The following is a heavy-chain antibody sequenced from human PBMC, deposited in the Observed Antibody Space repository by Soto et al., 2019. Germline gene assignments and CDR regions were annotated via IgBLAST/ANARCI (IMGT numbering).Heavy chain of an antibody. CDR3: AGGGVRGVITRTRDYYGMDV. Sequence: EVQLVQSGAEVKKPGESLKISCKGSGYSFTSYWIGWVRHMPGKGLEWMGILYPGDSDTRYSPSFQGLVTISADKSISTAYLQWSSMKASDTAMYYCAGGGVRGVITRTRDYYGMDVWGQGTTVTVSS. CDR1: GYSFTSYW. D-gene: IGHD3-10*01. CDR2: LYPGDSDT. J-gene: IGHJ6*02. V-gene: IGHV5-51*01.